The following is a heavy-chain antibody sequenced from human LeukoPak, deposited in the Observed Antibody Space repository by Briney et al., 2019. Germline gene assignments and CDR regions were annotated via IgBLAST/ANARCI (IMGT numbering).Heavy chain of an antibody. CDR1: GFTFSSYA. CDR2: ISGSGGST. CDR3: AKDSTYYYDSSGYYYTDAFDI. D-gene: IGHD3-22*01. Sequence: GGSLRLSCAASGFTFSSYAMSWVRQAPGKGLEWVSAISGSGGSTYYADSVKGRLTISRDNSKNTLYLQMNSLRAEDTAVYYCAKDSTYYYDSSGYYYTDAFDIWGQGTMVTVSS. V-gene: IGHV3-23*01. J-gene: IGHJ3*02.